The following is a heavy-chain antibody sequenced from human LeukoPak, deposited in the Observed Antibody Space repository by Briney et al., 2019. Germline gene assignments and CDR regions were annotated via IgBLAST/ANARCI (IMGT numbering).Heavy chain of an antibody. V-gene: IGHV3-64D*06. CDR3: VKDAHTPIAARPFDY. CDR2: ISSNGGST. J-gene: IGHJ4*02. D-gene: IGHD6-6*01. CDR1: GFTFSSYA. Sequence: GGSLRLSCSASGFTFSSYAMHWVRQAPGKGLEYVSAISSNGGSTYYADSVKGRFTISRDNSKNTLYLQMSSLRAEDTAVYYCVKDAHTPIAARPFDYWGQGTLVTVSS.